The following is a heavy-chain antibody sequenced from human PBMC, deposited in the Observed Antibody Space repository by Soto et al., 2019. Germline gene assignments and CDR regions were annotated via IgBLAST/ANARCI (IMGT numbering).Heavy chain of an antibody. Sequence: VASVKVSCKASGGTFSSYAISWVRQAPGQGLEWMGGIIPIFGTANHAQKFQGRVTITADESTSTAYMELSSLRSEDTAVYYCARAYGKEYCGGDCYSLDFSGQGTLVTVSS. D-gene: IGHD2-21*02. V-gene: IGHV1-69*13. CDR2: IIPIFGTA. CDR1: GGTFSSYA. CDR3: ARAYGKEYCGGDCYSLDF. J-gene: IGHJ4*02.